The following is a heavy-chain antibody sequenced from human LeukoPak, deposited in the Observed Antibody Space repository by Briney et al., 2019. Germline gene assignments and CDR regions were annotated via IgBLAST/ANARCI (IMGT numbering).Heavy chain of an antibody. Sequence: GGSLRLSCAASGFTFSSYGMYWVRQAPGKGLEWVSYISFSGSNVHYADSVKGRFTISRDNSKSTLFLQMNSLRPEDTAVYYCAKTTAGSPTAAGLDYWGQGTLVTVSS. CDR2: ISFSGSNV. D-gene: IGHD4-17*01. J-gene: IGHJ4*02. CDR1: GFTFSSYG. CDR3: AKTTAGSPTAAGLDY. V-gene: IGHV3-30*02.